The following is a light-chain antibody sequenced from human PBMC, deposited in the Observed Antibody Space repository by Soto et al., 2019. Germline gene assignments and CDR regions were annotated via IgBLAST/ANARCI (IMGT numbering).Light chain of an antibody. V-gene: IGLV4-69*01. Sequence: QSVLTQSPSASASLGASVKLTCTLTSGHNTYAIAWHQQQPGKGPRYLMKLNSDGSHSRGDGIPDRFSGSSSGAERYLTISSLQSEDEADYYCQTWDTGIRVFGGGTKLTVL. J-gene: IGLJ2*01. CDR2: LNSDGSH. CDR1: SGHNTYA. CDR3: QTWDTGIRV.